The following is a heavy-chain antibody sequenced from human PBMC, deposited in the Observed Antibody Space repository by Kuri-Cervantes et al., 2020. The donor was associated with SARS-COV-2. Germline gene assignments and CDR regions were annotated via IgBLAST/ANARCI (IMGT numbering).Heavy chain of an antibody. CDR2: IYTSGST. V-gene: IGHV4-4*07. CDR1: GGSISSYY. D-gene: IGHD5-18*01. CDR3: ARDYSNYFDY. J-gene: IGHJ4*02. Sequence: ESLKISCTVSGGSISSYYWSWIRQPAGKGLEWIGRIYTSGSTNYNPSLKSRVTMSVDTSKNQFSLKLSSVTAADTAVYFCARDYSNYFDYWGQGTLVTVSS.